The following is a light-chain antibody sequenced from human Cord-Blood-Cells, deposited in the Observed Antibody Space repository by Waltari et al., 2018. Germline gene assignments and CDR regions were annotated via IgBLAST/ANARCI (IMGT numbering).Light chain of an antibody. V-gene: IGKV2-28*01. J-gene: IGKJ2*01. CDR1: QSLLHSNGYNY. CDR2: LGS. Sequence: IVMTQSPPSLPVTPGEPASISCRSSQSLLHSNGYNYLDWYLQKPGQSPQLLIYLGSNRASGVPDRFSGSGSGTDFTLKISRVEAEDVGVYYCMQDLQTPYTFGQGTKLEIK. CDR3: MQDLQTPYT.